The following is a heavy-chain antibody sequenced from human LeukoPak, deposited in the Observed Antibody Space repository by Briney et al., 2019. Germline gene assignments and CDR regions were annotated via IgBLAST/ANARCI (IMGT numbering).Heavy chain of an antibody. CDR2: MNGEGTTI. D-gene: IGHD1-7*01. V-gene: IGHV3-74*01. CDR1: GFTFSSYW. Sequence: GGSLRLSCAASGFTFSSYWMHWVRQAPGKGLLWVSRMNGEGTTIDYADSVKGRFTVSRDYAKNTLFLQMNNLRTEDTALYFCATARNFRFEYWGQGSLVIVSA. CDR3: ATARNFRFEY. J-gene: IGHJ4*02.